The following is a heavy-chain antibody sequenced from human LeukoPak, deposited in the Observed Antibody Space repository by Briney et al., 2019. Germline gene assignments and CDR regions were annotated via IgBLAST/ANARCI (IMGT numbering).Heavy chain of an antibody. J-gene: IGHJ4*02. CDR1: GFTFSSYA. CDR2: ISGSGGST. Sequence: GRSLRLSCAASGFTFSSYAMSWVRQAPGKGLEWVSAISGSGGSTYYADSVKGRFTISRDNSKNTLYLQMNSLRAEDTAVYYCANVNPHYDSSGYHQSFDYWGQGTLVTVSS. CDR3: ANVNPHYDSSGYHQSFDY. V-gene: IGHV3-23*01. D-gene: IGHD3-22*01.